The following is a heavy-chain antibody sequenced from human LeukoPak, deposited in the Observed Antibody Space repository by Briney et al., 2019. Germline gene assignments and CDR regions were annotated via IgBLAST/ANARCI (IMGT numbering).Heavy chain of an antibody. D-gene: IGHD3-10*01. Sequence: PSETLSLTCAVYGGSFSGYYWSWIRQPPGKGLEWIGEINHSGSTNYNPSLKSRVTISVDTSKNQFSLKLSSVTAADTAVYYCARGAGTKISMVRGVIKPLYYFDYWGQGTLVTVSS. CDR3: ARGAGTKISMVRGVIKPLYYFDY. CDR2: INHSGST. V-gene: IGHV4-34*01. J-gene: IGHJ4*02. CDR1: GGSFSGYY.